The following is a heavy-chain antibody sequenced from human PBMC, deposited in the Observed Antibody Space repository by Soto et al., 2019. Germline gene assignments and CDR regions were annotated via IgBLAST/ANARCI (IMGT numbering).Heavy chain of an antibody. D-gene: IGHD6-6*01. V-gene: IGHV1-8*01. CDR2: MNPNSGNT. J-gene: IGHJ5*02. CDR3: ARDIAARGFDP. Sequence: ASVKLSCKASGYTFTSYDINCVRQATGQGLEWMGWMNPNSGNTGYAQKFQGRVTMTRNTSISTAYMELSSLRSEDTAVYYCARDIAARGFDPWGQGTLVTVSS. CDR1: GYTFTSYD.